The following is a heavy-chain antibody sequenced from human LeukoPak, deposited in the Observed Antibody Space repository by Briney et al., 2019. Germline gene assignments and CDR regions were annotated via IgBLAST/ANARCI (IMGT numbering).Heavy chain of an antibody. CDR2: ISAYNGNT. D-gene: IGHD4-17*01. CDR3: ARDFDYGDYEYWFDP. Sequence: GASVKVSCKASGYTFTSYGISWVRQAPGQGLEWMGWISAYNGNTNYAQKLQGRVTMTTDTSTSIDYMELRSLRSDDTAVYYCARDFDYGDYEYWFDPWGQGTLVTVSS. J-gene: IGHJ5*02. CDR1: GYTFTSYG. V-gene: IGHV1-18*01.